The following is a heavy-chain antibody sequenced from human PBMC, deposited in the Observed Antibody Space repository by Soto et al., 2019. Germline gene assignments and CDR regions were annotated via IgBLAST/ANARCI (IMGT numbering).Heavy chain of an antibody. CDR1: GFTFSSYA. Sequence: QVQLVESGGGVGQPGRSLRLSCAASGFTFSSYAMHWVRQAPGKGLEWVAVISYDGSNKYYADSVKGRFTISRDNSKNTLYLQMNSLRAEDTAVYYCARDNGDPDYYGMDVWGQGTTVTVSS. J-gene: IGHJ6*02. CDR3: ARDNGDPDYYGMDV. CDR2: ISYDGSNK. D-gene: IGHD2-8*01. V-gene: IGHV3-30-3*01.